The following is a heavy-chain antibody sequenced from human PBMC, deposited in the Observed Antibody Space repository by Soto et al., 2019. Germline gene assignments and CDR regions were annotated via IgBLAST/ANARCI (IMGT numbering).Heavy chain of an antibody. J-gene: IGHJ4*02. Sequence: QVQLVESGGGVVQPGRSLRLSCAASGFTFSSYAMHWVRQAPGKGLEWVAVISYDGSNKYYADSVKGRFTISRDNSKNTLDLQMNGLRAEDTAVYYCARGMVARPYYFDYWGQGTLVTVSS. CDR3: ARGMVARPYYFDY. CDR1: GFTFSSYA. V-gene: IGHV3-30-3*01. CDR2: ISYDGSNK. D-gene: IGHD2-15*01.